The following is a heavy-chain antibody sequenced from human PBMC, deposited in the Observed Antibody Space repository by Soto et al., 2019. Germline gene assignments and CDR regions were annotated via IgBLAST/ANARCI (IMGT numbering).Heavy chain of an antibody. CDR3: AEGGFYDGFDY. CDR2: ITSNSDRT. V-gene: IGHV3-23*01. CDR1: GFTFSNFA. J-gene: IGHJ4*02. D-gene: IGHD5-12*01. Sequence: EVQRLESGGGLVQPGGSLRLSCAASGFTFSNFAMSWVRQAPGKGLEWVSSITSNSDRTYYAASVKGRFTISRDNSKNTLFLHMNSLRAEDTAVYYCAEGGFYDGFDYWGQGTLVTVSS.